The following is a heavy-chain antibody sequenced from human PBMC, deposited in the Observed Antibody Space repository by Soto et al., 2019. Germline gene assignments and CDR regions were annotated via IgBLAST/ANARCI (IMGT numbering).Heavy chain of an antibody. V-gene: IGHV3-23*01. CDR2: MSGSGDNR. CDR3: AKRRTYNNATDFDP. D-gene: IGHD1-1*01. CDR1: GFTFSSYA. Sequence: EVQLLESGGDLVQPGGSLRLSCAASGFTFSSYAMSWVRQAPGKWPESVSTMSGSGDNRYYVDSGKGRFIIFRDNSKKTLYLQMSSLRVDDTAVYSCAKRRTYNNATDFDPWGQGTLVTVSS. J-gene: IGHJ5*02.